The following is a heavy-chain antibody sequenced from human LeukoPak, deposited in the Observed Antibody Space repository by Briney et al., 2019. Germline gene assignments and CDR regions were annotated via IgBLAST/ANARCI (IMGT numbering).Heavy chain of an antibody. Sequence: SETLSLTCTVSGGSISSSTYYWGWIRQPPGKGLEWIGNIYNSGSTYYNPSLKSRVTISVDTSKNQFSLKLSSVTAADTAVYYCARQAYSSNLGWFDPWGQGTLVTVSS. CDR3: ARQAYSSNLGWFDP. V-gene: IGHV4-39*01. D-gene: IGHD6-13*01. CDR1: GGSISSSTYY. J-gene: IGHJ5*02. CDR2: IYNSGST.